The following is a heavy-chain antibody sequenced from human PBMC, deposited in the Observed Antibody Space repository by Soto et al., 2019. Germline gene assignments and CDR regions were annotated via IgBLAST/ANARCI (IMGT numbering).Heavy chain of an antibody. CDR1: GGSISSGGYY. V-gene: IGHV4-31*03. J-gene: IGHJ5*02. CDR3: ARSVFP. Sequence: QVQLQESGPGLVKPSQTLSLTCTVSGGSISSGGYYWSWIRQHPGKGLEWIGYIYYSKSTYYNPSRKSRGTISVSTSQNQFSLMLTSVTAAATAVYYCARSVFPWVPGTLVTVSA. CDR2: IYYSKST.